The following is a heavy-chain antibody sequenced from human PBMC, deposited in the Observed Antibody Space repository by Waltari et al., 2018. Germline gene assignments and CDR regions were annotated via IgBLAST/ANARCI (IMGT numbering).Heavy chain of an antibody. V-gene: IGHV3-7*01. J-gene: IGHJ4*02. Sequence: EVQLVESGGGLVQPGGSLRLSCAASGFTFSSYWMSWVRQAPGTGLEWVANIKQDGSEKYYVDSVKGRFTIARYNAKNSRYLQMNSLRAEDTAVYYCARGDYGDYGAYFDYWGQGTLVTVSA. CDR3: ARGDYGDYGAYFDY. D-gene: IGHD4-17*01. CDR2: IKQDGSEK. CDR1: GFTFSSYW.